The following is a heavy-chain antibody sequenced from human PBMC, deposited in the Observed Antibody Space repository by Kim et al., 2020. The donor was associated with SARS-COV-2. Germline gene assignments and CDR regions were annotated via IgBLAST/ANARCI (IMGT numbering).Heavy chain of an antibody. D-gene: IGHD3-10*01. V-gene: IGHV7-4-1*02. CDR3: ARVGTFLWFGELFYYYYYMDV. J-gene: IGHJ6*03. CDR1: GCTFTSYA. Sequence: ASVKVSCKASGCTFTSYAMNWVRQAPGQGLEWMGWINTNTGNPTYAQGFTGRFVFSLDTSVSTAYLQISSLKAEDTAVYYCARVGTFLWFGELFYYYYYMDVWGKGTTVTVSS. CDR2: INTNTGNP.